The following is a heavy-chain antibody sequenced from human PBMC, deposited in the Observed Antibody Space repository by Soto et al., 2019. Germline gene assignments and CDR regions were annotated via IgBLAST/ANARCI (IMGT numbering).Heavy chain of an antibody. Sequence: SGPTLVNPTQTLTLTCTVSRFSVSSSGEGVGWIRQPPGKALEWLALIYWDDDKRYSPSLKSRLTITKDTSKNQVVLTLNNQEHVDNAYYYCAHIDPKIVPAGGHGGFDFWGQGTLVTVSS. V-gene: IGHV2-5*02. D-gene: IGHD2-21*02. CDR3: AHIDPKIVPAGGHGGFDF. J-gene: IGHJ4*02. CDR2: IYWDDDK. CDR1: RFSVSSSGEG.